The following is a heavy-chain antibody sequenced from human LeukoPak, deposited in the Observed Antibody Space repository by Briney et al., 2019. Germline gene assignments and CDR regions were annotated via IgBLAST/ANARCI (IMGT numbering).Heavy chain of an antibody. CDR2: VDPQNGET. Sequence: ASVKLSCKASGYIFTDYYMHWVQQAPGKGLEWMGRVDPQNGETVYAENFQGRVTMTADTSTDTAYMELTSLRSEDTAVYYCATDDYGDYWARFWGQGSLVTVSS. V-gene: IGHV1-69-2*01. CDR1: GYIFTDYY. J-gene: IGHJ4*02. D-gene: IGHD4-17*01. CDR3: ATDDYGDYWARF.